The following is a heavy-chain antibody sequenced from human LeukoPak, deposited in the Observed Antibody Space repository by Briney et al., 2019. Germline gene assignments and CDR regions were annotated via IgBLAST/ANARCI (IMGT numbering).Heavy chain of an antibody. CDR3: ARVGRYCSGGSCYWFDP. CDR2: FYNSGRS. V-gene: IGHV4-59*01. CDR1: DDSISDYY. D-gene: IGHD2-15*01. J-gene: IGHJ5*02. Sequence: SETLSLTCTVSDDSISDYYRGWIRQPPGKGLEWIGYFYNSGRSTYNPSLKSRVTISVDTSKNQFSLKLSSVTAADTAVYYCARVGRYCSGGSCYWFDPWGQGTLVTVSS.